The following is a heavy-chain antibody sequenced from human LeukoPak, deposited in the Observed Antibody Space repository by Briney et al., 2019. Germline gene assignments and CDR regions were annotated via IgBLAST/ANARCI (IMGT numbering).Heavy chain of an antibody. Sequence: GGSLRLSCAASGFTFSSYAMHWVRQAPGKGLEWVAVIWYDGSNKYYADSVKGRFTISRDNSKNTLYLQMNSLRAEDTAVYYCARDQYSSSWSFDPWGQGALVTVSS. CDR3: ARDQYSSSWSFDP. V-gene: IGHV3-33*08. CDR1: GFTFSSYA. J-gene: IGHJ5*02. CDR2: IWYDGSNK. D-gene: IGHD6-13*01.